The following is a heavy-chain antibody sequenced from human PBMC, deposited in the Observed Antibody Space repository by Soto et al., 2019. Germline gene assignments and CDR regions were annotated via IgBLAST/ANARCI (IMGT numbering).Heavy chain of an antibody. V-gene: IGHV3-21*01. CDR1: GFTFSSYS. Sequence: GGSLRLSCAASGFTFSSYSMNWVRQAPGKGLEWVSSISSSSSYIYYADSVKGRFTISRDNAKNSLYLQMNSLRAEDTAVYYCAGFGVVISSDAFDIWGQGTMVTVSS. CDR2: ISSSSSYI. J-gene: IGHJ3*02. D-gene: IGHD3-3*01. CDR3: AGFGVVISSDAFDI.